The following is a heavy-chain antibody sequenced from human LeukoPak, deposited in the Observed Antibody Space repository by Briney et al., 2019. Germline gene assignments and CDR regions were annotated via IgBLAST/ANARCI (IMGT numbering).Heavy chain of an antibody. Sequence: ASVKASCKTSGYTFTDYYMHWVRQAPGQGLEWMGWINPNSGGTNYAQKFQGRVTMTRDTSISTAYMELSGLRSDDTAVYYCASLYGYCSTTSCPGGNWFDPWGQGTLVTVSS. V-gene: IGHV1-2*02. D-gene: IGHD2-2*03. CDR3: ASLYGYCSTTSCPGGNWFDP. CDR1: GYTFTDYY. J-gene: IGHJ5*02. CDR2: INPNSGGT.